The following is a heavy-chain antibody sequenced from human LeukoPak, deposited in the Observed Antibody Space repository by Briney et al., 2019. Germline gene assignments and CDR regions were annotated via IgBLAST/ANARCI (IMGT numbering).Heavy chain of an antibody. J-gene: IGHJ4*02. D-gene: IGHD2-2*01. CDR2: ISYDERQE. CDR1: GFTFGTFA. V-gene: IGHV3-30*04. Sequence: GRSLRLSCAASGFTFGTFAMHWVRQAPGKGLEWLAIISYDERQEYYADSVKGRFTISRDNSKNTLYLQMNSLRGEDTAVYYCARAYDTSWHNFDFWGQGSLVTISS. CDR3: ARAYDTSWHNFDF.